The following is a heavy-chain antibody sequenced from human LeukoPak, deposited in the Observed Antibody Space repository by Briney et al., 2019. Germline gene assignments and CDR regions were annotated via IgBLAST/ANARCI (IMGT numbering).Heavy chain of an antibody. CDR1: GFTFSSYA. Sequence: GGSLRLSCAASGFTFSSYAMSWVRQAPGKGLEWVSAISGSGGSTYYADSVKGRCTISRDNSKNTLYLQMNSLRAEDTAVYYCAKRCRGYGSGTIDYWGQEPWSPSPQ. V-gene: IGHV3-23*01. CDR3: AKRCRGYGSGTIDY. CDR2: ISGSGGST. J-gene: IGHJ4*01. D-gene: IGHD3-10*01.